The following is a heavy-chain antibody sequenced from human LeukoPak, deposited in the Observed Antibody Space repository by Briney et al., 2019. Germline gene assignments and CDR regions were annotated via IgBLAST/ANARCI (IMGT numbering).Heavy chain of an antibody. V-gene: IGHV4-59*01. CDR1: GGSISSYC. CDR2: IYYSGST. D-gene: IGHD3-22*01. J-gene: IGHJ4*02. Sequence: PSETLSLTCTVSGGSISSYCWSWIRQPPGKGLEWIGYIYYSGSTNYNPSLKSRVTISVDTSKNQFSLKLSSVTAADTAVYYCVRADSSGYYAYWGQGTLVTVSS. CDR3: VRADSSGYYAY.